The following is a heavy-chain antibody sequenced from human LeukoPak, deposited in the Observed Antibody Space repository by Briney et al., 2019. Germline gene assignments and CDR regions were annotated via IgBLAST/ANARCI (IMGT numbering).Heavy chain of an antibody. CDR2: INPSGGST. CDR3: ARVSIAAAGKLVYFDY. CDR1: GYTFTSYY. V-gene: IGHV1-46*01. Sequence: ASVKVSCKASGYTFTSYYMHWVRQAPGQGLEWMGIINPSGGSTSYAQKFQGRVTITTDESTSTAYMELSSLGSEDTAVYYCARVSIAAAGKLVYFDYWGQGTLVTVSS. D-gene: IGHD6-13*01. J-gene: IGHJ4*02.